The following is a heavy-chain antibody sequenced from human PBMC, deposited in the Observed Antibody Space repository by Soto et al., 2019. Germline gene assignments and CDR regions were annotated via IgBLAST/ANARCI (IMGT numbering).Heavy chain of an antibody. V-gene: IGHV3-49*03. J-gene: IGHJ4*02. CDR1: GFTFGDYA. CDR3: TRDGPSAYGYYFDY. CDR2: IRSKAYGGTT. Sequence: GGSLRLSCTASGFTFGDYAMSWFRQAPGKGLEWVGFIRSKAYGGTTEYAASVKGRFTISRDDSKSITYLQMNSLKTEDTAVYYCTRDGPSAYGYYFDYWGQGTLVTVSS. D-gene: IGHD3-16*01.